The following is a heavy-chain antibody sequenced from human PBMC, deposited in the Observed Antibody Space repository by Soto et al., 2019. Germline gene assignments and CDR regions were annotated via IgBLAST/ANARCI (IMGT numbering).Heavy chain of an antibody. V-gene: IGHV4-34*01. CDR1: GGSFSGYY. J-gene: IGHJ4*02. Sequence: QVQLQQWGAGLLKPSETLSLTCAVYGGSFSGYYWSWIRQPPGKGLEWIGEINHSGSTNYNPSLKSRVTISVDTSKNQFSLKLSSVTAADTAVYYCARGVNGQFDYWGQGTLVTVSS. D-gene: IGHD1-1*01. CDR3: ARGVNGQFDY. CDR2: INHSGST.